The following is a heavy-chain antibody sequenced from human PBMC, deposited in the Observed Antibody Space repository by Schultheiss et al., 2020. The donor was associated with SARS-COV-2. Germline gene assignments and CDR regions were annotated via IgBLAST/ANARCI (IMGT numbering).Heavy chain of an antibody. CDR2: IYSGGST. Sequence: GGSLRLSCAASGFTFSSYWMSWVRQAPGKGLEWVSVIYSGGSTYYADSVKGRFTISRDNAKNSLYLQMNSLRAEDTAVYYCANGYYYGMDVWGQGTTVTVSS. V-gene: IGHV3-66*01. CDR3: ANGYYYGMDV. J-gene: IGHJ6*02. CDR1: GFTFSSYW. D-gene: IGHD2-8*01.